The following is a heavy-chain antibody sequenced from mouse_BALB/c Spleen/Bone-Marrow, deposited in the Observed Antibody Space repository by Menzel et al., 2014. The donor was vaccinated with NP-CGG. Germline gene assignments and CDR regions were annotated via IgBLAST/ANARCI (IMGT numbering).Heavy chain of an antibody. CDR2: INPYNDGT. V-gene: IGHV1-14*01. J-gene: IGHJ3*01. CDR1: GYTFTSYV. CDR3: ASPFYMYDGFAY. Sequence: EVKLVESGPELVKPGASVKMSCKASGYTFTSYVMHWVKQKPGQGLEWIGYINPYNDGTKYNEKFKGKATLTSDKSSSTAYMELSSLTAEASAVYCGASPFYMYDGFAYRGQGTLVTVSA. D-gene: IGHD2-14*01.